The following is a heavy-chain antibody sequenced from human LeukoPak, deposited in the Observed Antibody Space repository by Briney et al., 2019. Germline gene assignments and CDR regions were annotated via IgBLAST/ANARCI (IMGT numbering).Heavy chain of an antibody. CDR3: ARARSSWSSRDCDY. D-gene: IGHD6-13*01. CDR2: INHSGST. CDR1: GGSFSGYY. V-gene: IGHV4-34*01. J-gene: IGHJ4*02. Sequence: SETLSLTCAVYGGSFSGYYWSWIRQPPGKGLEWIGEINHSGSTNYNPSLKSRVTISVDTSKNQFSLKMSSVTAADTAVYYCARARSSWSSRDCDYWGQGTLVTVSS.